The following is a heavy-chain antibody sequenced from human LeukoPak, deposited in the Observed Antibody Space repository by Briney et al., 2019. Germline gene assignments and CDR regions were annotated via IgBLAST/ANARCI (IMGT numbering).Heavy chain of an antibody. CDR3: ARLYYYDAGGYPNP. D-gene: IGHD3-22*01. V-gene: IGHV4-39*01. Sequence: SETLSLTCTVSGDSITSSTYYWGWIRQPPGKGLGWIGSIYYTGSTYYNPSLKGRVTISVDTSKNQFSLKLRSVTAADTAVYYCARLYYYDAGGYPNPWGQGTLVTVSS. CDR1: GDSITSSTYY. CDR2: IYYTGST. J-gene: IGHJ5*02.